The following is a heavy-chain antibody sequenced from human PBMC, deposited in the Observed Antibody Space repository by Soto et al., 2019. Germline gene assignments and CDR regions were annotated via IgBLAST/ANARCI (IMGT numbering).Heavy chain of an antibody. CDR1: GGTFSSYT. Sequence: AASVKVSCKASGGTFSSYTISWVRQAPGQGLEWMGRIIPILGIANYAQKFQGRVTITADKSTSTAYMELSSLRSEDTAVYYCAADQGPYSSSFSYYGMDVWGQGTTVTVSS. CDR3: AADQGPYSSSFSYYGMDV. J-gene: IGHJ6*02. CDR2: IIPILGIA. V-gene: IGHV1-69*02. D-gene: IGHD6-13*01.